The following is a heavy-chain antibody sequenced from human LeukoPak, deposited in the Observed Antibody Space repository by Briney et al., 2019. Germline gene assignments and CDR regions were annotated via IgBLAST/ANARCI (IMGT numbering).Heavy chain of an antibody. CDR3: ARVLYRLHSSAGY. CDR2: INPNSGGT. V-gene: IGHV1-2*02. Sequence: ASVKVSCKASGYTFTGYYMHWVGQAPGQGLEWMGWINPNSGGTNYAQKFQGRVTMTRDTSISTAYMELSRLRSDDTAVYYCARVLYRLHSSAGYWGQGTLVTVSS. D-gene: IGHD3-3*01. CDR1: GYTFTGYY. J-gene: IGHJ4*02.